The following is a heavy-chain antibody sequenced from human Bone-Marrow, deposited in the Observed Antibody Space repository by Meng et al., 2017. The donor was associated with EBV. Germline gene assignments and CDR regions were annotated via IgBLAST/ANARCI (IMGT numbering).Heavy chain of an antibody. D-gene: IGHD3-22*01. CDR2: IHHSGTT. CDR1: GASMEGRDW. V-gene: IGHV4-4*02. CDR3: ARGLGGHYPTMEY. J-gene: IGHJ4*02. Sequence: QWHLQSAGPGWVRPSEPLSRSCAASGASMEGRDWGTWVRQAAGKGLEWIGEIHHSGTTNCNPSLESRVTISIDKSDNQFSLKLTSVTAADTAVYYCARGLGGHYPTMEYWGQGTLVTVSS.